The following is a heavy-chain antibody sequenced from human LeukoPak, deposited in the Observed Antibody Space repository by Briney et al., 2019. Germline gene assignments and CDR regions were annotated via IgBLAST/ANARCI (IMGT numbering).Heavy chain of an antibody. J-gene: IGHJ4*02. Sequence: GGSLRLSCAASRFTFSSYAMSWVRQAPGKGLEWVSAISGSGGSTYYADSVKGRFTISRDNSKNTLYLQMNSLRAEDTAVYYCAKSLASSSWYYFDYWGQGTLITVSS. D-gene: IGHD6-13*01. V-gene: IGHV3-23*01. CDR1: RFTFSSYA. CDR3: AKSLASSSWYYFDY. CDR2: ISGSGGST.